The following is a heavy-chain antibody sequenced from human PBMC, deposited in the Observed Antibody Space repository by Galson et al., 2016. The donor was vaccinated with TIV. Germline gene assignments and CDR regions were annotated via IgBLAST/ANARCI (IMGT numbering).Heavy chain of an antibody. CDR1: GFSLSTRAMG. J-gene: IGHJ4*02. V-gene: IGHV2-5*08. D-gene: IGHD3-22*01. CDR2: VYWDGYK. CDR3: AHRIYYEERGFSTPGWGH. Sequence: PALVKPTQTLTLTRTFSGFSLSTRAMGVGWIRQPPGKALEWLALVYWDGYKRYSPSLQNRLTVTEDTSKNEVVLTMTYVDPMDTGTYYCAHRIYYEERGFSTPGWGHWGPGILVTVSS.